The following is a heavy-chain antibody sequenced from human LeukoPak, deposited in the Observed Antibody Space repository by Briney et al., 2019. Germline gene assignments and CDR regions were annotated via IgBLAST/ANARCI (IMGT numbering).Heavy chain of an antibody. CDR2: ISSSSSYI. CDR1: GFTFSDYY. D-gene: IGHD4-23*01. CDR3: ARDSNYGGNYDY. V-gene: IGHV3-11*06. Sequence: GGSLRLSCAASGFTFSDYYMSWIRQAPGKGLEWVSYISSSSSYIYYADSVKGRFTISRDNAKNSLYLQMNSLRAEDTAVYYCARDSNYGGNYDYWGQGTLVTVSS. J-gene: IGHJ4*02.